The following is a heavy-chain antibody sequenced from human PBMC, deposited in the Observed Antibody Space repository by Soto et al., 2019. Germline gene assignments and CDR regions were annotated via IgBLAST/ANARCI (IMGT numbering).Heavy chain of an antibody. J-gene: IGHJ4*02. CDR2: IYYSGST. CDR3: ARRYGSAIDY. V-gene: IGHV4-59*08. CDR1: GGSFSGYY. D-gene: IGHD1-26*01. Sequence: SETLSLTCAVHGGSFSGYYWDWIRQPPGKGLEWIGYIYYSGSTNCNPSLKSRVTISVDTSKNQFSLKLSSVTAADTAVYYCARRYGSAIDYWGQGTLVTVSS.